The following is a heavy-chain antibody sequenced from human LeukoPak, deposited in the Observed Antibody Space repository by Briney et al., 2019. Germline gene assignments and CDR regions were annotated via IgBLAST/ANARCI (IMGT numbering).Heavy chain of an antibody. V-gene: IGHV3-21*01. D-gene: IGHD2-2*01. CDR3: ARDPAIVVVPSDRYFDY. J-gene: IGHJ4*02. CDR1: GFTFSSYS. CDR2: ISTSSTYI. Sequence: GGSLRLSCAASGFTFSSYSMNWVRQAPGKGLEWVSSISTSSTYIYYADSVKGRFTISRDNAKNSLYLQMNSLRAEDTAVYYCARDPAIVVVPSDRYFDYWGQGTLVTVSS.